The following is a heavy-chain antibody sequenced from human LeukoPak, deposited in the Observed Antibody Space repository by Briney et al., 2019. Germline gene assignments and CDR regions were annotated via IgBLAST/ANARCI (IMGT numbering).Heavy chain of an antibody. J-gene: IGHJ4*02. D-gene: IGHD3-10*01. CDR1: GFPFSSHG. Sequence: PGGTLRLSCAGSGFPFSSHGMDWVRQAPGKGLEWVSGISPGGGPTYYADSVRGRFTISRDNSKNTLYLQMNSLRAEDTALYYCAKLAHGSGSYYYYFDYWGQGTLVTVSS. CDR3: AKLAHGSGSYYYYFDY. V-gene: IGHV3-23*01. CDR2: ISPGGGPT.